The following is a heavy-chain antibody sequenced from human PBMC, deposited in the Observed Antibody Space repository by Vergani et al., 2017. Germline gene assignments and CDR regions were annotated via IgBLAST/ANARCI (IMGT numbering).Heavy chain of an antibody. CDR1: GYSFTSYW. V-gene: IGHV5-10-1*03. CDR3: ATSNSSSWSNYYYYCGMDV. Sequence: EVQLVQSGAEVKKPGESLRISCKGSGYSFTSYWISWVRQMPGKGLEWMGRIDPSDSYTNYSPSFQGHVTISADKSISTAYLQWSSLKASDTAMYYCATSNSSSWSNYYYYCGMDVWGQGTTVTVSS. D-gene: IGHD6-13*01. CDR2: IDPSDSYT. J-gene: IGHJ6*02.